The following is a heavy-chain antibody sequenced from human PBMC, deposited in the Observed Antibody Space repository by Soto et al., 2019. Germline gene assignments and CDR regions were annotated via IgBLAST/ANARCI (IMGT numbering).Heavy chain of an antibody. CDR2: ISGSGGST. D-gene: IGHD6-13*01. Sequence: GGSLRLSCAASGFTFSRYAMSWVRQAPGKGLEWVSAISGSGGSTYYADSVKGRFTISRDNSKNTLYLQMNSLRAEDTAVYYCAKVPATAAFNLYSSSWYETIDDYWGQGTLVTVSS. J-gene: IGHJ4*02. V-gene: IGHV3-23*01. CDR1: GFTFSRYA. CDR3: AKVPATAAFNLYSSSWYETIDDY.